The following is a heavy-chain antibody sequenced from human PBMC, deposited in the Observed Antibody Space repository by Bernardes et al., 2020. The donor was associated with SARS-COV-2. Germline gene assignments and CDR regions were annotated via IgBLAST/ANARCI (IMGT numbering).Heavy chain of an antibody. Sequence: GGSLRLSCAASGFTFSSYWMNWVRQAPGKGLVWVSRINSDGSSISYADPVKGRFTISRDNPKNTLYLQMNSLSAEDTAVYYCARRYGAGTFADYWGQGTLVTVSS. V-gene: IGHV3-74*01. CDR1: GFTFSSYW. CDR2: INSDGSSI. CDR3: ARRYGAGTFADY. D-gene: IGHD3-10*01. J-gene: IGHJ4*02.